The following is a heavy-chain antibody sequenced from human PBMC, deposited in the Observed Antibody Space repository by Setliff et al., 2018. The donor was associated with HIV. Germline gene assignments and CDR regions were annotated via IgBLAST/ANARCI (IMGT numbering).Heavy chain of an antibody. CDR3: VADPSISMVRGLILGSTFDI. V-gene: IGHV1-58*01. CDR2: IVVGRGNT. J-gene: IGHJ3*02. Sequence: VKVSCKASGFTFPDSAVQWVRQTRGQRLEWIGWIVVGRGNTNYAQQFQGRVTITRDMSTSTAYMELSSLRSEDTAVYYCVADPSISMVRGLILGSTFDIWGQGTMVTVSS. D-gene: IGHD3-10*01. CDR1: GFTFPDSA.